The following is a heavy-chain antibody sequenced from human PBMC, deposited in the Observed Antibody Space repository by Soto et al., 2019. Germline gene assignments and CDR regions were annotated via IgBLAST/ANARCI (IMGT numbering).Heavy chain of an antibody. Sequence: EEQLVESGGGLVQPGRSLRLSCAASGFTFDDYAMHWVRQAPGKGLEWVSGISWNSGSIGYADSVKGRFTISRDNAKNSLYLQMNSLRAEDTALYYCAVYSGDYRFDYWGQGTLVTVSS. CDR3: AVYSGDYRFDY. CDR2: ISWNSGSI. V-gene: IGHV3-9*01. D-gene: IGHD4-17*01. CDR1: GFTFDDYA. J-gene: IGHJ4*02.